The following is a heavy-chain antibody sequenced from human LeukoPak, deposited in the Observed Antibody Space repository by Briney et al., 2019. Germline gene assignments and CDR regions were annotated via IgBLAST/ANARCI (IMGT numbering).Heavy chain of an antibody. V-gene: IGHV3-53*01. J-gene: IGHJ4*02. CDR1: GFTVSSNY. CDR2: IYSGGST. CDR3: TREFGAFDL. Sequence: GGSLRLSCAASGFTVSSNYMSWVRQAPGKGLEWVSVIYSGGSTYYADSVKGRFTISRHNSKNTLYLQMNSLRVDDTAVYYCTREFGAFDLWGQGTLLIVSS. D-gene: IGHD3-10*01.